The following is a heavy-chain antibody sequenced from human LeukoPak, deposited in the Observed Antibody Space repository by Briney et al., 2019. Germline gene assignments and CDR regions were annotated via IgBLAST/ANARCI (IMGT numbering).Heavy chain of an antibody. D-gene: IGHD2-2*01. V-gene: IGHV1-18*01. CDR3: ARVKGYCSSTSCYAFDY. CDR1: GYTFTSYG. Sequence: GASVKVSCKASGYTFTSYGISWVRQAPGQGLEWMGWISAYNGNANYAQKFQVGVTMTTDTSTSTAYMELRSLRSDDTAVYYCARVKGYCSSTSCYAFDYWGQGTLVTVSS. J-gene: IGHJ4*02. CDR2: ISAYNGNA.